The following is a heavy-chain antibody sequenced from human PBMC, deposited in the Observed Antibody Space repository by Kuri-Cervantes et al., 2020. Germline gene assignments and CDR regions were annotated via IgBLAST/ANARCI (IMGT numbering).Heavy chain of an antibody. CDR1: GFTFSSYG. CDR2: ISYDGSNK. CDR3: ARGDIPGGYYGMDV. J-gene: IGHJ6*02. D-gene: IGHD5-12*01. V-gene: IGHV3-30*03. Sequence: GGSLRLSCAASGFTFSSYGMHWVRQAPGKGLERVAVISYDGSNKYYADSVKGRFTISRDNSKNTLYLQMNSLRAEDTAVYYCARGDIPGGYYGMDVWGQGTTVTVSS.